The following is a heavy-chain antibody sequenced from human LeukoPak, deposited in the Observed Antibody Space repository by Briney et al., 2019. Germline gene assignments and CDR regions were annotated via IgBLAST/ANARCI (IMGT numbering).Heavy chain of an antibody. CDR2: IIPILGIA. J-gene: IGHJ4*02. V-gene: IGHV1-69*04. CDR1: GGTFSSYA. D-gene: IGHD4-17*01. Sequence: GSSVKVSCKASGGTFSSYAISWVRQAPGQGLEWMGRIIPILGIANYAQKFQGRVTITADKSTSTAYMELSSLRSEDTAAYYCASPSHDYGDYYFDYWGQGTLVTVSS. CDR3: ASPSHDYGDYYFDY.